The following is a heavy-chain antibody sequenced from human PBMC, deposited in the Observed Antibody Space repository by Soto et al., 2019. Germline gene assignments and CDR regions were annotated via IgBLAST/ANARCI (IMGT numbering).Heavy chain of an antibody. CDR2: ISPDGTIT. D-gene: IGHD6-6*01. V-gene: IGHV3-74*01. Sequence: EVQLVESGGGLVQPGGSLRLSCAASGYTFSRHWIHWVRQAPGQGLVGVSRISPDGTITDYADSVRGRFTISRDNAKNTLYFQMDSLRADDTAVYYCARPRSMSSSGFDIWGQGTMVTVSS. J-gene: IGHJ3*02. CDR3: ARPRSMSSSGFDI. CDR1: GYTFSRHW.